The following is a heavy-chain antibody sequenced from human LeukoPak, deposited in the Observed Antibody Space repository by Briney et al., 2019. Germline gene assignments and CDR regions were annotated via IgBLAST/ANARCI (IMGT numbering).Heavy chain of an antibody. CDR3: GKEARRDGYKFPYFDY. CDR1: GFTFSSYA. CDR2: ISGSGGST. V-gene: IGHV3-23*01. D-gene: IGHD5-24*01. Sequence: QSGGSLRLSCAASGFTFSSYAMSWVRQAPGKGLEWVSAISGSGGSTYYADSVKGRFTISRDNSKNTLYLQMNSLRAEDTAVYYCGKEARRDGYKFPYFDYWGQGTLVTVSS. J-gene: IGHJ4*02.